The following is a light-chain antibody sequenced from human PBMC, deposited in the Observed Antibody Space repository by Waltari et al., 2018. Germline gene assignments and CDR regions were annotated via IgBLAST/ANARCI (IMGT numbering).Light chain of an antibody. J-gene: IGKJ4*01. CDR3: QQYAGSPIT. CDR2: GAS. Sequence: EIVLTQSPGTLSLSPGERATLSCRATQSVSHSNLAWYQQKGGQDPRLLIYGASSRATGIPDRFSGSGSGTDFTLSISRLEPEDYGVYYCQQYAGSPITFGGGTKVEI. V-gene: IGKV3-20*01. CDR1: QSVSHSN.